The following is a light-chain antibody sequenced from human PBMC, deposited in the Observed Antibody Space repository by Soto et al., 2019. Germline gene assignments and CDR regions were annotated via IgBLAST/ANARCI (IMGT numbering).Light chain of an antibody. J-gene: IGKJ1*01. CDR2: GAS. CDR3: QQYNNWPT. CDR1: QSVSSN. V-gene: IGKV3-15*01. Sequence: EILMTQSPATLSVSPGERATLSCRASQSVSSNLAWYQQKPGQAPRLLIYGASTRATGVPARFSGSGSGTEFTLTISSLQYEDFAVYFCQQYNNWPTFGQGTKVEIK.